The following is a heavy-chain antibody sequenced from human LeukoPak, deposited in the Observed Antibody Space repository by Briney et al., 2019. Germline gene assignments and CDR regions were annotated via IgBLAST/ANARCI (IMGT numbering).Heavy chain of an antibody. CDR3: ARAGLWFGESSFSY. J-gene: IGHJ4*02. V-gene: IGHV1-8*01. CDR2: MNPNSGNT. D-gene: IGHD3-10*01. Sequence: WASVKVSCKASGYTFTSYDINWVRQATGQGLEWMGWMNPNSGNTGYAQKFQGRVTMTRDTSISTAYMELSRLRSDDTAVYYCARAGLWFGESSFSYWGQGTLVTVSS. CDR1: GYTFTSYD.